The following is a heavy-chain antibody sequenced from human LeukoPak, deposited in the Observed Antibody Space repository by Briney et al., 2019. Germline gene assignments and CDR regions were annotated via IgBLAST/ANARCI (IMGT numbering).Heavy chain of an antibody. CDR3: ARLRGNYFDF. J-gene: IGHJ4*02. CDR1: GFIFSNFG. CDR2: IWYDGSNK. V-gene: IGHV3-33*01. Sequence: GRPLRLSCAASGFIFSNFGMHWVRQAPGKGLEWVTVIWYDGSNKYYADSVKGRFTISRDNSKNTLYLQMNSLRVEDTAVYYCARLRGNYFDFWGQGTRVTVSS. D-gene: IGHD3-10*01.